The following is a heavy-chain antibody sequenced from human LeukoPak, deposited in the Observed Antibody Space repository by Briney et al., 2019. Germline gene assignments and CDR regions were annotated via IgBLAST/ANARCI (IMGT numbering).Heavy chain of an antibody. V-gene: IGHV3-33*01. CDR2: IWYDGSNK. J-gene: IGHJ6*03. D-gene: IGHD4-17*01. CDR3: ARDSPGPSYRGDYGWYYYYMDV. Sequence: SGGSLRLSCAASGFTFSSYGMHWVRQAPGKGLEWVAVIWYDGSNKYYADSVKGRFTISRDNSKNTLYLQMNSLRAEDTAVYYCARDSPGPSYRGDYGWYYYYMDVWGKGTTVTVSS. CDR1: GFTFSSYG.